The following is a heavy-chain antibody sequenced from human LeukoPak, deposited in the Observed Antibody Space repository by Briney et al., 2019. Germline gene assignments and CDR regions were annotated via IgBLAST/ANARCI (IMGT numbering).Heavy chain of an antibody. J-gene: IGHJ4*02. CDR3: ATLGPAQVWQGY. D-gene: IGHD5-18*01. CDR2: ISDSGGSI. Sequence: GGSLRLSCAASGFTFNTSALRWVRQAPGKGLEWVSSISDSGGSIYYADSVKGRFTISRDNSKNTLYLQMNSLRTDDTAVYYCATLGPAQVWQGYWGQGTLVTVSS. CDR1: GFTFNTSA. V-gene: IGHV3-23*01.